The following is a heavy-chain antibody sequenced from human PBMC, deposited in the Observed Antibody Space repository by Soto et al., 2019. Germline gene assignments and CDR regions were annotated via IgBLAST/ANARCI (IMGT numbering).Heavy chain of an antibody. V-gene: IGHV4-31*03. J-gene: IGHJ5*02. CDR3: ARVGHCSGGSCPWFDP. CDR2: IYNSGGT. Sequence: PSETLSLTCTVSGGSIRNDAYYWSWIRQQPGKGLQWIGYIYNSGGTYYSPSLQSRASISVDTSKNHFSLKLSSVTAADTAVYYCARVGHCSGGSCPWFDPWGQGTLVTVSS. D-gene: IGHD2-15*01. CDR1: GGSIRNDAYY.